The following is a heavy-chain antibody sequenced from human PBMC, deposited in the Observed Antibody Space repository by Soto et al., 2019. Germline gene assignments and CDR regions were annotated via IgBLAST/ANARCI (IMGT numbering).Heavy chain of an antibody. CDR1: GFTFSSYA. Sequence: GGSLRLSCAASGFTFSSYAMSWVRQAPGKGLEWVSAISGSGGSTYYADSVKGRFTISRDNSKNTLYLQMNSLRAEDTAVYYCAKDTQLEYSGYDSVFGYWGQGTLVTVSS. V-gene: IGHV3-23*01. CDR3: AKDTQLEYSGYDSVFGY. D-gene: IGHD5-12*01. J-gene: IGHJ4*02. CDR2: ISGSGGST.